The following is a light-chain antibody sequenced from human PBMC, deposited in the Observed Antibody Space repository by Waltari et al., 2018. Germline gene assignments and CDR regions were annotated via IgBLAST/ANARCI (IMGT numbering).Light chain of an antibody. J-gene: IGLJ1*01. CDR2: YDR. Sequence: SYVLTQPPSVSVAPGETARITCGGDNIGSYSVHWYQQKPGHAPVLVIRYDRDRPSGIPEVFSGSNSANTATLTISRVEAGDEANYYCQVWHAAIDPGVFGTGTEVTV. CDR3: QVWHAAIDPGV. CDR1: NIGSYS. V-gene: IGLV3-21*04.